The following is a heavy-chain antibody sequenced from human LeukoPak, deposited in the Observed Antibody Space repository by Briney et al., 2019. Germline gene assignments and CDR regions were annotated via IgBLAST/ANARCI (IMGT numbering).Heavy chain of an antibody. V-gene: IGHV3-23*01. J-gene: IGHJ3*02. CDR1: GFTFNNYA. Sequence: GGSLRLSCAASGFTFNNYAMSWVRQAPGKGLEWVSGISGSGGSTYYADSVKGRFTISRDNSKNTLYLQMNSLRAEDTAVYYCLVWIEPNYDFWSGYFDAFDIWGRGTMVTVSS. CDR2: ISGSGGST. D-gene: IGHD3-3*01. CDR3: LVWIEPNYDFWSGYFDAFDI.